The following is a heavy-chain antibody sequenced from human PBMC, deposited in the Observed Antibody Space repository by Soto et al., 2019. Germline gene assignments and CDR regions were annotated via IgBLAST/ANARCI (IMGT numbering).Heavy chain of an antibody. CDR1: GVSISSSY. CDR2: IYYTGTT. V-gene: IGHV4-59*01. Sequence: SETLSLTCTVSGVSISSSYWSWIRHSPGTGLEWIGYIYYTGTTNYNPSLKRRVTISLDTAKNQFSLNVNSLTTADTAVYFCARGGNRYSNTASGVGGLDFWGQGTLVTVSS. D-gene: IGHD5-12*01. CDR3: ARGGNRYSNTASGVGGLDF. J-gene: IGHJ4*02.